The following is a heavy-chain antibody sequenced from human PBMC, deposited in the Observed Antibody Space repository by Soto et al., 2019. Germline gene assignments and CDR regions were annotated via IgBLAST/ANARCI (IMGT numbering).Heavy chain of an antibody. Sequence: PSETQSLTYTVSGGSVSSGDDYWSWIRQPPGKCLEWIGYIYNSGSTKYKPSLKSRVTISVDTSKNQFSLKLRSVTAADTAVYYCASGRRMYYYDSSDYYPFDYWGQGTLVTVSS. V-gene: IGHV4-61*08. CDR1: GGSVSSGDDY. D-gene: IGHD3-22*01. J-gene: IGHJ4*02. CDR3: ASGRRMYYYDSSDYYPFDY. CDR2: IYNSGST.